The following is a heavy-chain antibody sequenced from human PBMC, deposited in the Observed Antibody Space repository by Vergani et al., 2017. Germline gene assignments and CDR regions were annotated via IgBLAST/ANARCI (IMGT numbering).Heavy chain of an antibody. V-gene: IGHV1-46*01. CDR1: GYTFTSYY. CDR3: ASGYCSGGSCYGMDV. J-gene: IGHJ6*02. D-gene: IGHD2-15*01. Sequence: QVQLVQSGAEVKKPGASVKVSCKASGYTFTSYYMHWVRQAPGQGLEWMGIINPSGGSTSYAQKFQGRVTMTRDTSTSTVYLEQSSLRSEDTAVYYCASGYCSGGSCYGMDVWGQGTTVTVSS. CDR2: INPSGGST.